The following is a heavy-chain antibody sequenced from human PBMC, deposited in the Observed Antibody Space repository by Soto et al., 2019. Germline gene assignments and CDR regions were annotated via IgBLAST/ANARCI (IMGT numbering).Heavy chain of an antibody. CDR3: AKDNSGVDY. J-gene: IGHJ4*02. D-gene: IGHD1-26*01. Sequence: QVQLVESGGGVVQPGRSLRLSCAASGFTFSSYGMHWVRQAPGKGLEWAAVISYDGSNKYYADSVKGRFTISRDNSKNTLYLQMNSLRAEDTAVYYCAKDNSGVDYWGQGTLVTVSS. CDR2: ISYDGSNK. V-gene: IGHV3-30*18. CDR1: GFTFSSYG.